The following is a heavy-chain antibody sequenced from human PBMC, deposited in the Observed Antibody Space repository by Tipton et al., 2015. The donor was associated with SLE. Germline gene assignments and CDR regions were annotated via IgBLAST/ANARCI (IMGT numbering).Heavy chain of an antibody. J-gene: IGHJ4*02. CDR2: IYTSGNT. CDR3: AREVGNLDY. Sequence: LRLSCTVSGGSISSGSYYWSWIRQPAGKGLEWIGRIYTSGNTYYNPSLKSRLTISVDTSKNQFSLKLSSVTAADTAVYYCAREVGNLDYWGQGTLVTVSS. CDR1: GGSISSGSYY. V-gene: IGHV4-61*02. D-gene: IGHD2-2*01.